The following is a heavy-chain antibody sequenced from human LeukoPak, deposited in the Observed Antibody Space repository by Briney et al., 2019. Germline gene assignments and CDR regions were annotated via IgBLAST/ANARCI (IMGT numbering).Heavy chain of an antibody. D-gene: IGHD5-12*01. Sequence: KPSETLSLTCTVSGGSISSYYWSWIRQPPGKGLEWIGYIYYSGSTNYNPSLKSRVTISVDTSKNQFSLKLSSVTAADTAVYYCARGSGYDWDAFDIWGQGTMVTVSS. CDR1: GGSISSYY. V-gene: IGHV4-59*01. CDR2: IYYSGST. CDR3: ARGSGYDWDAFDI. J-gene: IGHJ3*02.